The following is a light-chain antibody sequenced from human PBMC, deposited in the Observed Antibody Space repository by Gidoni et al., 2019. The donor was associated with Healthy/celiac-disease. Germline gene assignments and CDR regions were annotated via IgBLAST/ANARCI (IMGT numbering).Light chain of an antibody. CDR2: KAS. CDR3: QHHGT. J-gene: IGKJ1*01. CDR1: QSISSW. V-gene: IGKV1-5*03. Sequence: DIQMTQSPSTLSASVGDRVTITCRASQSISSWLAWYQQKPGKAPKLLIYKASSLESGVPSRFSGSGSGTEFTLTISSLQPDDFATYYCQHHGTFXQXTKVXIK.